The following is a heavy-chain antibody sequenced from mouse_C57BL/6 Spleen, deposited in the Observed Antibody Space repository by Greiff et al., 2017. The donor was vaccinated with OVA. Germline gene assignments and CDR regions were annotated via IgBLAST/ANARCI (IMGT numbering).Heavy chain of an antibody. Sequence: QVQLKESGAELARPGASVKLSCKASGYTFTSYGISWVKQRTGQGLEWIGEIYPRSGNTYYNEKFKGKATLTADKSSSTAYMELRSLTSEDSAVYFCARRGDEGYAMDYWGQGTSVTVSS. V-gene: IGHV1-81*01. J-gene: IGHJ4*01. CDR1: GYTFTSYG. CDR3: ARRGDEGYAMDY. CDR2: IYPRSGNT.